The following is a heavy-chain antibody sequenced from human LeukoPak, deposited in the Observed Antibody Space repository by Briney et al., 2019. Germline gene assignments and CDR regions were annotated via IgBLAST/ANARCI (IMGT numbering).Heavy chain of an antibody. V-gene: IGHV3-23*01. CDR1: GFTFSSYA. J-gene: IGHJ4*02. CDR2: ISGSGGST. Sequence: PGGSLRLSCAASGFTFSSYAMSWVRQAPGKGLEWVSAISGSGGSTYYADSVKGRFTISRDNSKNTLYLQMNNLRAEDTAVYYCASQPLLDPLFEYWGQGTLVPVPS. D-gene: IGHD6-19*01. CDR3: ASQPLLDPLFEY.